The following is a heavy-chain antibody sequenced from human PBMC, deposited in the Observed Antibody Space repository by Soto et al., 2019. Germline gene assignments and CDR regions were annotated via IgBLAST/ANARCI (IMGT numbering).Heavy chain of an antibody. V-gene: IGHV3-30*18. CDR3: AKDLIPFRWEPLTGY. Sequence: PGGSLRLSCAAPGFTFSSYGMHWVRQAPGKGLEWVAVISYDGSNKYYADSVKGRFTISRDHSKNTPYLQTNSLRAEDTAVYYWAKDLIPFRWEPLTGYWGQGTLVTVSS. CDR2: ISYDGSNK. D-gene: IGHD1-26*01. CDR1: GFTFSSYG. J-gene: IGHJ4*02.